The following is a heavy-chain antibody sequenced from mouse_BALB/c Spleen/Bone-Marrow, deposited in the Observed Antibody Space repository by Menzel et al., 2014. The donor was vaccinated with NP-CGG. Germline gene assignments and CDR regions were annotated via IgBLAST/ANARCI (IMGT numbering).Heavy chain of an antibody. CDR2: INPSNGGT. J-gene: IGHJ1*01. V-gene: IGHV1S81*02. Sequence: VQLQESGAELVKPGASVKLSCKASGYTFTSYYMYWVKQRPEQGLEWIGEINPSNGGTNFNEKFKSKATLTVDKSSSTAYMQLSSLTSEDSAVYYCTRSDGYYVPHWYFDVWGAGTTVTVSS. D-gene: IGHD2-3*01. CDR1: GYTFTSYY. CDR3: TRSDGYYVPHWYFDV.